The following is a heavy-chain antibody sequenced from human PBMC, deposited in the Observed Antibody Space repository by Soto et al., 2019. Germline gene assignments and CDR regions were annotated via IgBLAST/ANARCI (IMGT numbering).Heavy chain of an antibody. V-gene: IGHV4-34*01. Sequence: SETLSLTCAVYGGSFSGYDWSWIRQPPGKGLEWIGEINHSGSTNYNPSLKSRVTISVDTSKNQFSLKLSSVTAADTAVYYCARGVGSGSYYNRAVRIYYFAMDVWGQGTTVT. CDR1: GGSFSGYD. CDR2: INHSGST. CDR3: ARGVGSGSYYNRAVRIYYFAMDV. D-gene: IGHD3-10*01. J-gene: IGHJ6*01.